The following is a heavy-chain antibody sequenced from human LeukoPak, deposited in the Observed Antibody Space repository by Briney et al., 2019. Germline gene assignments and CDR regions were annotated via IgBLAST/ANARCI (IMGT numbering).Heavy chain of an antibody. CDR3: ARDKDYGDNGGDY. J-gene: IGHJ4*02. CDR2: ISSNGGST. V-gene: IGHV3-64*01. Sequence: PGGSLRLSCAASGFTFSSYAMHWVRQAPGKGLEYVSAISSNGGSTYYANSVKGRFTISRDNSKNTLYLQMGSLRAEDMAVYYCARDKDYGDNGGDYWGQGTLVTVSS. D-gene: IGHD4-23*01. CDR1: GFTFSSYA.